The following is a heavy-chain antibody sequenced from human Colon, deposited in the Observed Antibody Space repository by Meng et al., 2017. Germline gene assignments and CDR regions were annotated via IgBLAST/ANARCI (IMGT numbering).Heavy chain of an antibody. D-gene: IGHD6-19*01. CDR1: GGSISSGGYY. Sequence: APLQQQGPALGKPPHTLSLPCTVSGGSISSGGYYWSWIRQHPGKGLEWIGYIYYSGSTYYNPSLKSLVTISVDTSKNQFSLKLSSVTAADTAVYYCARVLPFSSGWSYFDYWGQGTLVTVSS. CDR2: IYYSGST. V-gene: IGHV4-31*01. J-gene: IGHJ4*02. CDR3: ARVLPFSSGWSYFDY.